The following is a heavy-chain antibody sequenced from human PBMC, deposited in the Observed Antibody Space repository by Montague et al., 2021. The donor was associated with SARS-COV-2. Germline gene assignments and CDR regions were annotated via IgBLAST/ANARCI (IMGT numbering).Heavy chain of an antibody. Sequence: YLRFSCAASGFNFTHYAMYWVRQAPGKGLDWVATISYDGTKTYYTDSVKGRFTISRDNSKDTLHLQLSSLRLDDTAIYYCARGGRYFDWLLLPYWGQGALVTVSS. V-gene: IGHV3-30*04. CDR3: ARGGRYFDWLLLPY. D-gene: IGHD3-9*01. CDR2: ISYDGTKT. CDR1: GFNFTHYA. J-gene: IGHJ4*02.